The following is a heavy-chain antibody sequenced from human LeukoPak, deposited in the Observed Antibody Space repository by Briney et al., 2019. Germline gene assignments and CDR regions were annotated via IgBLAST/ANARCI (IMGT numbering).Heavy chain of an antibody. V-gene: IGHV4-34*01. D-gene: IGHD3-10*01. Sequence: SETLSLTSVVYGGSFIGYYWRWIRPPPGKGLAWMGEINHCGSTNYNPSLKSRVTISVDTSKNQFSLKLSSVTAADTAVYYCARRPRYYYGSGSYYEVYFDYWGQGTLVTVSS. CDR2: INHCGST. CDR1: GGSFIGYY. J-gene: IGHJ4*02. CDR3: ARRPRYYYGSGSYYEVYFDY.